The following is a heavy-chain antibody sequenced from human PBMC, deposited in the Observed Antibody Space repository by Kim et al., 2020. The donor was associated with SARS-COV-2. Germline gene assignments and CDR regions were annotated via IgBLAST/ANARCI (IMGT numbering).Heavy chain of an antibody. J-gene: IGHJ6*02. CDR2: ISTSGTTI. CDR3: ARNSALEF. D-gene: IGHD1-26*01. CDR1: GFTFSDYY. V-gene: IGHV3-11*04. Sequence: GGSLRLSCVTSGFTFSDYYMAWIRQTPAKGLEWVAYISTSGTTIRYGDSVRGRFTISRDNAKNSLYLQMNSLRPDDTAVYYCARNSALEFWGQGYTV.